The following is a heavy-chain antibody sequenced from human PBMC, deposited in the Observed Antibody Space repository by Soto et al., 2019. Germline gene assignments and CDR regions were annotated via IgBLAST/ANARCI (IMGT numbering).Heavy chain of an antibody. CDR2: ISSSGSTI. CDR3: ARDESIAARPYNWFDP. J-gene: IGHJ5*02. D-gene: IGHD6-6*01. Sequence: VGSLRLSCAASGFTFSSYEMNWVRQAPGKGLEWVSYISSSGSTIYYADSVKGRFTISRDNAKNSLYLQMNSLRAEDTAVYYCARDESIAARPYNWFDPWGQGTLVTVSS. V-gene: IGHV3-48*03. CDR1: GFTFSSYE.